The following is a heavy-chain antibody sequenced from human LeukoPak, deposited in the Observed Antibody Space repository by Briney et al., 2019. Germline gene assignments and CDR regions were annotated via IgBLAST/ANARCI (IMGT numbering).Heavy chain of an antibody. D-gene: IGHD2-15*01. V-gene: IGHV3-48*04. J-gene: IGHJ3*02. CDR2: ISNSGSTM. CDR3: ARARGSYAFDI. Sequence: PGGSLRLSCAASGFTFSSDGLSWVRQAPGKGLEWVSYISNSGSTMYYADSVKGRFTISRDNAKNSLYLQMNSLRAEDTAVYYCARARGSYAFDIWGQGTMVTVSS. CDR1: GFTFSSDG.